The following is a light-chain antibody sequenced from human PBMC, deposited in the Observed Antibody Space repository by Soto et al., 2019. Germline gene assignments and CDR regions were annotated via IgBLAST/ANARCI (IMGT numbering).Light chain of an antibody. CDR2: GTS. CDR3: QQYYNWPLT. CDR1: QSFSSN. Sequence: ELVMTQSPATLSVSPGERATLSCRASQSFSSNLAWYQQKPGQAPRLLIYGTSTRVTGIPARFSGSGSGTEFTLTISSLQSEDFAVYYCQQYYNWPLTFGGGTKVDIK. V-gene: IGKV3-15*01. J-gene: IGKJ4*01.